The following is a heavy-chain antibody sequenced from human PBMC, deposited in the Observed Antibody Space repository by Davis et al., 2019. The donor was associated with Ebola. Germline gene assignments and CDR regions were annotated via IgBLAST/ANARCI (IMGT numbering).Heavy chain of an antibody. D-gene: IGHD6-6*01. CDR1: GFTFSNAW. Sequence: GESLKISCAASGFTFSNAWMSWVRQAPGKGLEWVGRIKSKTDGGTTDYAAPVKGRFTISRDDSKNTLDLQMNSLKTEDTAVYYCATDTTYSSSSGHLDYWGQGTLVTVSS. CDR2: IKSKTDGGTT. CDR3: ATDTTYSSSSGHLDY. V-gene: IGHV3-15*01. J-gene: IGHJ4*02.